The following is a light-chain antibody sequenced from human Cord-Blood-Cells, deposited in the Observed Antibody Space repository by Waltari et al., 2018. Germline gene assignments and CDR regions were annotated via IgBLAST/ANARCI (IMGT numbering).Light chain of an antibody. V-gene: IGKV1-33*01. CDR2: DAS. J-gene: IGKJ4*01. CDR3: QQYDNLPLT. CDR1: QDISNY. Sequence: DIQMTQSPSSLSASVGDRVTITCQASQDISNYLNWYQQKPRKDPKLLIYDASNLKTGVPSRFSGSGSGTDFTFTISSLQPEDIATYYYQQYDNLPLTFGGGTKVEIK.